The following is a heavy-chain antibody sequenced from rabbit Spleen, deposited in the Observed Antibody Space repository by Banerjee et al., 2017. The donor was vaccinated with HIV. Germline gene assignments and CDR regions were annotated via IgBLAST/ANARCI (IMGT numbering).Heavy chain of an antibody. CDR2: IATGSGTT. CDR1: GFSFSNKAV. D-gene: IGHD8-1*01. Sequence: QSLEESGGDLVKPGASLTLTCTASGFSFSNKAVMCWVRQAPGKGLEWIGCIATGSGTTWYASWAKGRFTISKTSSTTVTLQMTSLTAADTATYFCARNRSYSTLSQYYFNLWGQGTLVTVS. V-gene: IGHV1S40*01. CDR3: ARNRSYSTLSQYYFNL. J-gene: IGHJ4*01.